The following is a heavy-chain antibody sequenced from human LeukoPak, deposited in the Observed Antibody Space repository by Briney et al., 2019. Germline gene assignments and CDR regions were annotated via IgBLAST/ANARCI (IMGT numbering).Heavy chain of an antibody. CDR1: GGSISSSSYY. CDR2: IYYSGST. Sequence: SETLSLTCTVSGGSISSSSYYWGWIRQPPGKGLEWIGSIYYSGSTYYNPSLKSRVTISVDTSKNQFPLKLSSVTAADTAVYYCARPHEDDIRDYYYMDVWGKGTTVTVSS. D-gene: IGHD3-9*01. V-gene: IGHV4-39*01. CDR3: ARPHEDDIRDYYYMDV. J-gene: IGHJ6*03.